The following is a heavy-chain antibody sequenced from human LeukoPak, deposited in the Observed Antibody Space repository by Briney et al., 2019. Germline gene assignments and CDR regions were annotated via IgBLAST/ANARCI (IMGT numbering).Heavy chain of an antibody. J-gene: IGHJ5*02. CDR2: IYDRGPA. V-gene: IGHV4-30-2*01. D-gene: IGHD3-10*01. Sequence: SETLSLTCTVSGYAIISGGFSWNWIRQPPGKGLEWIGCIYDRGPAHYNPSLKSRFTISVDRPKNQFFLNVTFLTAADTAVYYCARSRQASGLFSSWGQGTLVVVSS. CDR3: ARSRQASGLFSS. CDR1: GYAIISGGFS.